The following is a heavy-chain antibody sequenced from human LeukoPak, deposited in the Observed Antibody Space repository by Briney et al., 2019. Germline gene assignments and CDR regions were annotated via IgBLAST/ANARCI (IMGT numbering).Heavy chain of an antibody. CDR3: ARVVLGRRWLQTSYYYGMDV. J-gene: IGHJ6*02. V-gene: IGHV1-69*13. D-gene: IGHD5-24*01. CDR2: IIPIFGTA. Sequence: SVKVSCKASGGTFSSYAISWVRQAPGQGLEWMGGIIPIFGTANYAQKFQGRVTITADESTSTAYMELSSLRPEDTAVYYCARVVLGRRWLQTSYYYGMDVWGQGTTVTVSS. CDR1: GGTFSSYA.